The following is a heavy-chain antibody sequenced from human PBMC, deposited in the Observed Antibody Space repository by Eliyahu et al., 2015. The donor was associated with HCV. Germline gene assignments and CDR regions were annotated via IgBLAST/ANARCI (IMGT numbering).Heavy chain of an antibody. J-gene: IGHJ6*02. CDR3: ARHIRFRFLDWQGGMDV. CDR1: GGSMRTYY. Sequence: QVQLQESGPGLVKPSETLSLTCSVSGGSMRTYYWSWIRQPPGKGLEWIGYIDYSGNTKNNPSLKSRVTISLDTSKTQFSLKLSSVTAADTAIYYCARHIRFRFLDWQGGMDVWGQGTTVTVSS. V-gene: IGHV4-59*08. D-gene: IGHD3-3*01. CDR2: IDYSGNT.